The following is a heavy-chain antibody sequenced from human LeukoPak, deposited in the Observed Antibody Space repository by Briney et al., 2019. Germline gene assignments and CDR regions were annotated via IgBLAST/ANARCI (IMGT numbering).Heavy chain of an antibody. CDR1: GGSISSGGYY. J-gene: IGHJ4*02. Sequence: SETLSLTCTVSGGSISSGGYYWSWIRQPPGKGLEWIGYIYHSGSTYYNPSLKSRVTISVDRSKNQFSLKLSSVTAADTAVYYCARDGIVYGSGLDYWGQGTLVTVSS. D-gene: IGHD3-10*01. CDR2: IYHSGST. CDR3: ARDGIVYGSGLDY. V-gene: IGHV4-30-2*01.